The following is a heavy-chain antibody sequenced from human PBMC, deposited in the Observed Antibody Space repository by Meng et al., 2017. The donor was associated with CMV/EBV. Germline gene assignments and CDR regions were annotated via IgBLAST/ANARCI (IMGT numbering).Heavy chain of an antibody. CDR1: GFTFSSYS. Sequence: GGSLRLSCAASGFTFSSYSMNWVRQAPGKGLELVSYISSSSSTIYYADSVKGRFTISRDNAKNSLYLQMNSLRAEDTAVYYCAAGLETQEYYFDYWGQGTLVTVSS. CDR2: ISSSSSTI. J-gene: IGHJ4*02. D-gene: IGHD3/OR15-3a*01. V-gene: IGHV3-48*04. CDR3: AAGLETQEYYFDY.